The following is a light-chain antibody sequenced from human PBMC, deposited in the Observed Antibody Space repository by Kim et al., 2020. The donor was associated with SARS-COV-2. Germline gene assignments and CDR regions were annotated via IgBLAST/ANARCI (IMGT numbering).Light chain of an antibody. CDR3: QAWDSSTVV. Sequence: SYELTQPPSASVSPGQTASITCSGDKLGDTYACWYQQKPGQSPVLVIYQDTKRPSGIPERFSGSNSGNTATLTISGTQAMDEADYYCQAWDSSTVVFGGG. CDR2: QDT. J-gene: IGLJ2*01. V-gene: IGLV3-1*01. CDR1: KLGDTY.